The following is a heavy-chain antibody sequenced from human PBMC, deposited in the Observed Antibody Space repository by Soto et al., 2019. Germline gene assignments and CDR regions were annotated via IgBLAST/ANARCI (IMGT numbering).Heavy chain of an antibody. CDR3: ARGSNWGKHGMDV. J-gene: IGHJ6*02. D-gene: IGHD7-27*01. Sequence: QVQLQESGPGLVKPSQTLSLTCTVSGGSISSGGYYWSWIRQHPGKGLEWIGYIYYSGSTYYNTSLKRRVTISVDTSKNQCSLKLSSVTAADTAVYYCARGSNWGKHGMDVWGQGTTVTVSS. CDR2: IYYSGST. CDR1: GGSISSGGYY. V-gene: IGHV4-31*03.